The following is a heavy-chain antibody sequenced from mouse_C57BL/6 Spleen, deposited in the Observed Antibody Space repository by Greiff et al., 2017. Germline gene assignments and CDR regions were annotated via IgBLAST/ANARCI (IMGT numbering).Heavy chain of an antibody. J-gene: IGHJ4*01. CDR3: AREGYGSDAMDY. Sequence: EVMLVESGGGLVKPGGSLKLSCAASGFTFSSYAMSWVRQTPEKRLEWVATISDGGSYTYYPDNVKGRFTISRDNAKNNLYLQMSHLKSEDTAMYYCAREGYGSDAMDYWGQGTSVTVSS. CDR1: GFTFSSYA. D-gene: IGHD1-1*01. CDR2: ISDGGSYT. V-gene: IGHV5-4*01.